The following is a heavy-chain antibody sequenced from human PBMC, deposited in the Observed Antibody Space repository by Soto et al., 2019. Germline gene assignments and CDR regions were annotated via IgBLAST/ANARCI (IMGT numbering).Heavy chain of an antibody. D-gene: IGHD3-9*01. CDR2: IYYSGST. J-gene: IGHJ5*02. CDR1: GGSISSGDYY. CDR3: ASLTGYEGGWFDP. V-gene: IGHV4-30-4*01. Sequence: QVQLQESGPGLVKPSQTLSRTCTVSGGSISSGDYYWSWIRQPPGKGLEWIGYIYYSGSTYYNPSLKSRVTISVDTSKNQFSLKLSSVTAADTAVYYCASLTGYEGGWFDPWGQGTLVTVSS.